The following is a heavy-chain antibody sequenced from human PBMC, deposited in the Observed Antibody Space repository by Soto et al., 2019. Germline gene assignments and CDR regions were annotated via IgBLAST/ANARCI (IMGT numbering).Heavy chain of an antibody. Sequence: GGSLRLSCAASGFTFSNAWMSWVRQAPGKGLEWVGRIKSKTDGGTADYAAPVKGRFTISRDDSKNTLYLQMNSLKTEETAVYYCNADPKMALHYLDYWGQGTLGTVSS. CDR1: GFTFSNAW. J-gene: IGHJ4*02. V-gene: IGHV3-15*01. CDR3: NADPKMALHYLDY. CDR2: IKSKTDGGTA.